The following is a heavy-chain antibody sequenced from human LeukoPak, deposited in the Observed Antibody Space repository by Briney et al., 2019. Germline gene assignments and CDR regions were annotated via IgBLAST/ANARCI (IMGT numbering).Heavy chain of an antibody. CDR2: ISGSGGST. CDR1: GFTFSSYA. J-gene: IGHJ4*02. V-gene: IGHV3-23*01. Sequence: GGSLRLSCAASGFTFSSYAMSWVRQAPGKGLEWVSAISGSGGSTYYADSVKGRFTISRDNSKNTLYLQMNSLRAEDTAVYYCAKDRRITIFGVVQYYFDYWGQGTLVTVSS. CDR3: AKDRRITIFGVVQYYFDY. D-gene: IGHD3-3*01.